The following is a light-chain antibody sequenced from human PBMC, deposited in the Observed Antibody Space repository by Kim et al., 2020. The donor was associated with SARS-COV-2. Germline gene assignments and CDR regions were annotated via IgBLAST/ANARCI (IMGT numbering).Light chain of an antibody. CDR3: QARGRGNWV. CDR1: SSYTTYN. CDR2: LNSNGSH. Sequence: AKDKTTCSRRSSYTTYNIAWQQQQPEKGPRYLMRLNSNGSHTKGDGIPDRFSGSSSGAARDLTSSNLQAEDDDDYYCQARGRGNWVFGGGTQLTVL. V-gene: IGLV4-69*01. J-gene: IGLJ3*02.